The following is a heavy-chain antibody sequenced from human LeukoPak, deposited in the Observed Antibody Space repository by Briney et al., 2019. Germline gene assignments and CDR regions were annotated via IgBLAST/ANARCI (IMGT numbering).Heavy chain of an antibody. V-gene: IGHV4-39*02. J-gene: IGHJ4*02. Sequence: SETLSLTCSVSGVSISSSSYFWGWIRQPPGKGLEWIGSIYYSGSTNYNPSLKSRVTISVDTSKNQFSLKLSSVTAVDTAVYYCARDRANDYFDYWGQGTLVTVSS. CDR2: IYYSGST. CDR3: ARDRANDYFDY. CDR1: GVSISSSSYF. D-gene: IGHD3-10*01.